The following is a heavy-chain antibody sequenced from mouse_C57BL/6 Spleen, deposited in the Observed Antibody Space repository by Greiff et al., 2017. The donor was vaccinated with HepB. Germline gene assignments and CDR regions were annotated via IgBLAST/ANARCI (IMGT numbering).Heavy chain of an antibody. J-gene: IGHJ2*01. V-gene: IGHV3-6*01. D-gene: IGHD3-1*01. CDR2: ISYDGSN. Sequence: ESGPGLVKPSQSLSLTCSVTGYSITSGYYWNWIRQFPGNKLEWMGYISYDGSNNYNPSLKNRISITRDTSKNQFFLKLNSVTTEDTATYYCARDRERDYFDYWGQGTTLTVSS. CDR1: GYSITSGYY. CDR3: ARDRERDYFDY.